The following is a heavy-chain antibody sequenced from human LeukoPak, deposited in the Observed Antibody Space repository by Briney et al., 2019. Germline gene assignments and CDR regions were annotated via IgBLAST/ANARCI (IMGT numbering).Heavy chain of an antibody. J-gene: IGHJ4*02. V-gene: IGHV3-15*01. CDR2: IKSKTDGGTT. CDR3: TTGLWFGELFLDY. Sequence: GGSPRLSCAASGFTVTSNYMSWVRHAPGKGLEWVGRIKSKTDGGTTDYAAPVKGRFTISRDDSKNTLYLQMNSLKTEDTAVYYCTTGLWFGELFLDYWGQGTLVTVSS. D-gene: IGHD3-10*01. CDR1: GFTVTSNY.